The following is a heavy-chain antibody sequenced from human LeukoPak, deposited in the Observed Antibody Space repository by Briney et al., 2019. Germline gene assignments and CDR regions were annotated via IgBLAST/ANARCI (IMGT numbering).Heavy chain of an antibody. D-gene: IGHD3-9*01. Sequence: SETLSLTCTVSGGSISSYYWSWIRQPPGKGLEWIGYIYYSGSTNYNPSLKSRVTISVDTSKNQFSLKLSSVTAADTAVYYCARYSPGYDILTGYEYWGQGTLVTVSS. J-gene: IGHJ4*02. CDR3: ARYSPGYDILTGYEY. CDR1: GGSISSYY. V-gene: IGHV4-59*01. CDR2: IYYSGST.